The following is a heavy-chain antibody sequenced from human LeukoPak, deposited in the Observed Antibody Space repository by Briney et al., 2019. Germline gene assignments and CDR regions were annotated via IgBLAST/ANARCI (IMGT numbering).Heavy chain of an antibody. CDR1: GFTFSSYG. CDR2: ISYDGSNK. V-gene: IGHV3-30*18. CDR3: AKDRDIVVLPAASIAAAMVD. Sequence: SLRLSCAASGFTFSSYGMHWVRQAPGKGLEWVAVISYDGSNKYYADSVKGRFTISRDNPKNTLYLQMNSLRAEDTAVYYCAKDRDIVVLPAASIAAAMVDWGQGTLVTVSS. J-gene: IGHJ4*02. D-gene: IGHD2-2*01.